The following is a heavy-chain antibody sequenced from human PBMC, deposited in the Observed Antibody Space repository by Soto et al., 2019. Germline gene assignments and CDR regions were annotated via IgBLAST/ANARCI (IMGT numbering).Heavy chain of an antibody. CDR3: AKDLRVAGTFDV. V-gene: IGHV3-30*18. D-gene: IGHD6-19*01. Sequence: QVQLVESGGGVVQPGRSLRLSCAASGFTFSSYGMHWVRQAPGKGLEWVAVVSYDGSNKYYADSVKGRFTISRDNSKNTLYLQMNSLRAEETAVYYCAKDLRVAGTFDVWGQGTMVTVSS. CDR1: GFTFSSYG. J-gene: IGHJ3*01. CDR2: VSYDGSNK.